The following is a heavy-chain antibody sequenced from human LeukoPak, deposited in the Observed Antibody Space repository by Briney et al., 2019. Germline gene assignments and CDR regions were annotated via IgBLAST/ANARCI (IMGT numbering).Heavy chain of an antibody. J-gene: IGHJ5*02. V-gene: IGHV1-3*01. CDR3: ARNVDPNWFDP. Sequence: ASVKVSCKASGYTFTSYAMHWVRQAPGQRLEWMGWINAGNGNTKYSQKSQGRVTITRDTSASTAYMELSSLRSEDTAVYYCARNVDPNWFDPWGQGTLVTVSS. CDR2: INAGNGNT. D-gene: IGHD1-1*01. CDR1: GYTFTSYA.